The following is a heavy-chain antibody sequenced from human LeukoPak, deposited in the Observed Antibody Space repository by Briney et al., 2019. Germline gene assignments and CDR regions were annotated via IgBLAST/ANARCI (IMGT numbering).Heavy chain of an antibody. CDR3: AKYYYGSGIS. CDR1: GGSLSSNGYY. D-gene: IGHD3-10*01. Sequence: SQTLSLTCTVSGGSLSSNGYYWSWIRQHPGTSLEWIGYIYYSGNTYYNPSLKSRLTISVDTSKNQFSLKLRSVTAADTAVYYCAKYYYGSGISWGQGTLVTVSS. J-gene: IGHJ4*02. CDR2: IYYSGNT. V-gene: IGHV4-31*03.